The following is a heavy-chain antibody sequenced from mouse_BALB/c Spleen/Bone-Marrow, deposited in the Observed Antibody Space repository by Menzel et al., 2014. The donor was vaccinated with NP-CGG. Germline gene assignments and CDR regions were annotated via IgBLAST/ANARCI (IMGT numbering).Heavy chain of an antibody. J-gene: IGHJ4*01. CDR2: INPSTGYT. V-gene: IGHV1-7*01. CDR1: GYTFTSYW. CDR3: ARQITTVDYAMDY. Sequence: QAQLKESGAELAKPGAPVKMSCKASGYTFTSYWMHWVKQRPGQGLEWIGYINPSTGYTEYNQKFKDKATLTADKSSSTAYMQLSSLTSEDSAVYYCARQITTVDYAMDYWGQGTSVTVSS. D-gene: IGHD1-1*01.